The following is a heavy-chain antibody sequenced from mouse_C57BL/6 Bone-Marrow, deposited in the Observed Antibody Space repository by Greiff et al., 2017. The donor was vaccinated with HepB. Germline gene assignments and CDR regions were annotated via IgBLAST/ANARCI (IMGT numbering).Heavy chain of an antibody. Sequence: EVQLQQSGAELVKPGASVKLSCTASGFNIKDYYMHWVKQRNEQGLEWIGRIDPEDGETTYAPKFQGKATITADTSSNTAYLQLSSLTSEDTAVYYCARGGVSPWFAYWGQGTLVTVSA. D-gene: IGHD6-2*01. V-gene: IGHV14-2*01. CDR2: IDPEDGET. CDR1: GFNIKDYY. CDR3: ARGGVSPWFAY. J-gene: IGHJ3*01.